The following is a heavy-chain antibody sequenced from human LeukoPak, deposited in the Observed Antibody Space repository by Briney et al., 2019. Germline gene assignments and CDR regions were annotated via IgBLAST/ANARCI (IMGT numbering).Heavy chain of an antibody. V-gene: IGHV3-33*01. J-gene: IGHJ6*04. D-gene: IGHD3-10*01. CDR1: GFTFSSYG. CDR3: ARNYYGSGSSPLGGMDV. Sequence: GRSLRLSCAASGFTFSSYGMHWVRQAPGKGLEWVAVIWYDGSNKYYAGSVKGRFTISRDNSKNTLYLQMNSLRAEDTAVYYCARNYYGSGSSPLGGMDVWGKGTTVTVSS. CDR2: IWYDGSNK.